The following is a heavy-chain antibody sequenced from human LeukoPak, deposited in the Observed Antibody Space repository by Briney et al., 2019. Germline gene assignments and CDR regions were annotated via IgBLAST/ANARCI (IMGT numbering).Heavy chain of an antibody. J-gene: IGHJ4*02. CDR1: GFTFSSYW. D-gene: IGHD6-6*01. CDR3: VREGAYSTSPPAGY. Sequence: GGSLRLSCAASGFTFSSYWMSWVRQAPGKRLEWVANINQDGSEKYYVDSVKGRFIISRDNARNSLFLQMNILTAEDTAIYYCVREGAYSTSPPAGYWGQGTLVSVSS. CDR2: INQDGSEK. V-gene: IGHV3-7*01.